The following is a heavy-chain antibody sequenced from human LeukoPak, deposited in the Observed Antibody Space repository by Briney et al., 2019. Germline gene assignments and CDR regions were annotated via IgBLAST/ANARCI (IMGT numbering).Heavy chain of an antibody. J-gene: IGHJ4*02. CDR1: GFTFSSYG. Sequence: QAGGSLRLSCAASGFTFSSYGMHWVRQAPGKGLEWVAFIRYDGSNKYYADSVKGRFTISRDNSKNTLYLQMNSLRAEDTAVYYCAKPRPRYYYDSSGYYFDYWGQGTLVTVSS. V-gene: IGHV3-30*02. CDR3: AKPRPRYYYDSSGYYFDY. CDR2: IRYDGSNK. D-gene: IGHD3-22*01.